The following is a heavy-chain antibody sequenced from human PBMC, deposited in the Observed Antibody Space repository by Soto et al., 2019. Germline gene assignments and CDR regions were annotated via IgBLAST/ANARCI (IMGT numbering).Heavy chain of an antibody. V-gene: IGHV3-48*01. D-gene: IGHD2-15*01. CDR2: ISTSSRTI. CDR1: GFTFSSYS. J-gene: IGHJ3*02. CDR3: ARLYCSGGSCYSGDAFDI. Sequence: EMRLVESGGGLVQPGRSLRLSCAASGFTFSSYSMNWVRQAPGKGLEWVSHISTSSRTIYYADSVKGRFTISRDNAKNSLYLQMNSQRAEDTAVYYCARLYCSGGSCYSGDAFDIWGQGTMVTVSS.